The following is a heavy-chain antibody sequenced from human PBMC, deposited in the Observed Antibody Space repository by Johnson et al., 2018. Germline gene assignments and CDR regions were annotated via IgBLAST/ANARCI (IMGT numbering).Heavy chain of an antibody. CDR2: IIPLYGTA. CDR1: GDTFSNYG. J-gene: IGHJ6*02. V-gene: IGHV1-69*01. Sequence: QVQLVQSGVEVKKPGSSVKVSCLASGDTFSNYGFSWLRQAPGQGLEWMGGIIPLYGTANYAQRFQGRVTITADESTTTVYMELSSLRSEDTAVYFCAGDCFGSGNFYTYYYCGLDVWGQGTTVTVSS. CDR3: AGDCFGSGNFYTYYYCGLDV. D-gene: IGHD3-10*01.